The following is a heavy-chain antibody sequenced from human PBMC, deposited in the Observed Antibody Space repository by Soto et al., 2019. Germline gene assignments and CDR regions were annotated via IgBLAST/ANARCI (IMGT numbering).Heavy chain of an antibody. V-gene: IGHV3-7*01. CDR1: GFTFNTYC. Sequence: VQLVESGGGLVRPGGSLRLSCAASGFTFNTYCMSWVRQAPGKGLEWVANITQDGSEKYYVDSVKGRFTISRDNAENSVYLQMNSLRAEDTAVYFCTRGECNSDTYSCFDYWGQGTLVTVSS. D-gene: IGHD2-15*01. CDR2: ITQDGSEK. J-gene: IGHJ4*02. CDR3: TRGECNSDTYSCFDY.